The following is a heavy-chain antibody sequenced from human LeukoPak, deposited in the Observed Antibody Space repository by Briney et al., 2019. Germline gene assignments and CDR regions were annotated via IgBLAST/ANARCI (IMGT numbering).Heavy chain of an antibody. D-gene: IGHD4-23*01. Sequence: SQTLSLTCTVSGGSISSGSYCWSWIRQPAGKGLEWIGRIYTSGSTNYNPSLKSRVTISVDTSKNQFSLKLSSVTAADTAVYYCARDGGSKPDYGGNYWFDPWGQGTLVTVSS. CDR2: IYTSGST. CDR1: GGSISSGSYC. V-gene: IGHV4-61*02. CDR3: ARDGGSKPDYGGNYWFDP. J-gene: IGHJ5*02.